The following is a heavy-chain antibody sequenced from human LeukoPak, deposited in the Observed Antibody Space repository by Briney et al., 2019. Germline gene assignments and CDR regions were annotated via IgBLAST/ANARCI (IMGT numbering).Heavy chain of an antibody. V-gene: IGHV3-21*01. J-gene: IGHJ4*02. CDR2: ISSSSSSI. CDR3: ARDVYLDY. CDR1: GFTFNSYS. Sequence: GGSLRLSCAASGFTFNSYSMNWVRQAPGKGLEWVSSISSSSSSIYYADSVKGRFTISRDNAKNSLYLQMNSLRAEDTAVYYCARDVYLDYWGQGTLVTVSS.